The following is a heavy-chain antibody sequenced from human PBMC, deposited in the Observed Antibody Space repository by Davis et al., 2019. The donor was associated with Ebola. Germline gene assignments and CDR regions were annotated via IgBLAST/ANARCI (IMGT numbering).Heavy chain of an antibody. Sequence: GESLKISCSVSGFMFSSYAMHWVRQAPGKGLQYVSGITNTGGSTYYADSVKGRFIISRDNSKNTLYLQMSSLRIEDTAVYYCVKGSITMTVVVYFDLWGQGTLVTVSS. J-gene: IGHJ4*02. CDR3: VKGSITMTVVVYFDL. V-gene: IGHV3-64D*06. D-gene: IGHD3-22*01. CDR1: GFMFSSYA. CDR2: ITNTGGST.